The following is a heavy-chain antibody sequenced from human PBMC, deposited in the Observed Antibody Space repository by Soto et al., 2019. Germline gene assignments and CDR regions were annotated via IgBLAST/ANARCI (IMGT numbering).Heavy chain of an antibody. CDR3: AREVGDYGDYGPPDY. Sequence: QVRLVQSGAEVKKPGSSVKVSCKASGGTFSSYAISWVRQAPGQGLEWMGGIIPIFGTANYAQKFQGRVTITADEATSTADMELSSLRSEDTAVYYCAREVGDYGDYGPPDYWGQGTLVTVSS. V-gene: IGHV1-69*01. CDR2: IIPIFGTA. CDR1: GGTFSSYA. J-gene: IGHJ4*02. D-gene: IGHD4-17*01.